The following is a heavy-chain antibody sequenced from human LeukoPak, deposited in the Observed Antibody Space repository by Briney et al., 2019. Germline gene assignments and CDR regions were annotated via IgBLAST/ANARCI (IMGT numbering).Heavy chain of an antibody. J-gene: IGHJ4*02. Sequence: PSETLSLTCTVSGYSISSGYYWGWIRQPPGKGLEWIGSIYHSGSTYYNPSLKSRVTISVDTSKNQFSLKLSSVTAADTAVYYCARHIVVVTIFDYWGQGTLVTVSS. CDR3: ARHIVVVTIFDY. CDR1: GYSISSGYY. V-gene: IGHV4-38-2*02. D-gene: IGHD3-22*01. CDR2: IYHSGST.